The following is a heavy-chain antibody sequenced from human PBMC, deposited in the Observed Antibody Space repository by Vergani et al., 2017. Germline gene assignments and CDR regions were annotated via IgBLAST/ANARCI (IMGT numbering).Heavy chain of an antibody. Sequence: QVQLVESGGGVVQPGRSLRLSCAASGFTFSSYGMHWVRQAPGKGLEWVAVISYDGSNKYYADSVKGRFTISRDNSKNTLYLQMNSLRAEDTAVYYGAKAYGSGSAYYYYGMDVWGQGTTVTVSS. CDR2: ISYDGSNK. CDR1: GFTFSSYG. J-gene: IGHJ6*02. CDR3: AKAYGSGSAYYYYGMDV. D-gene: IGHD3-10*01. V-gene: IGHV3-30*18.